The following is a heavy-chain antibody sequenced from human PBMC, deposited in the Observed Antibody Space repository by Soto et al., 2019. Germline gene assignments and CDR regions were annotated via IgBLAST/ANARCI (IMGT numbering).Heavy chain of an antibody. D-gene: IGHD2-21*02. CDR3: TTWLTDHFDC. J-gene: IGHJ4*02. CDR2: SSDRRTGNT. CDR1: GFTFSSYT. V-gene: IGHV3-23*01. Sequence: GGSLRLSCAASGFTFSSYTLNWVHRAPGKGLEWVATSSDRRTGNTHYSDSVRGRFTLSRDYSRNILFLQMDSLRADDTALYYCTTWLTDHFDCWGRGSQVTVSS.